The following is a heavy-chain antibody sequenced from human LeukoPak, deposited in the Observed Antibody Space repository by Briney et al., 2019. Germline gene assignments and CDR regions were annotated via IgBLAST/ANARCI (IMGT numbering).Heavy chain of an antibody. Sequence: GGSLRLSCAASGFTFSSYWMPWVRQAPGKGLVWVSRINPDGSSTSYADSVKGRFTISRDNAKNTLYLQMNSLRAEDTAVYYCAREAPYAYVWGSYRYTGYFDYWGQGTLVTVSS. J-gene: IGHJ4*02. D-gene: IGHD3-16*02. CDR3: AREAPYAYVWGSYRYTGYFDY. CDR1: GFTFSSYW. CDR2: INPDGSST. V-gene: IGHV3-74*01.